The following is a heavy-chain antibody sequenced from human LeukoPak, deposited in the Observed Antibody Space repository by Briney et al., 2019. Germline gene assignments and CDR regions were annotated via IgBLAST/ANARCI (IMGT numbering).Heavy chain of an antibody. D-gene: IGHD3-10*01. CDR3: ARGYGDGMDV. Sequence: GGSLRLSCAASGFTFSRNWMNWVRQAPGKGLEWVANIKKDGSEKYYVDSVKGRFTIPRDNAKNSLYVQMNSLRAEDTAVYYCARGYGDGMDVWGQGPTVTVSS. CDR1: GFTFSRNW. CDR2: IKKDGSEK. V-gene: IGHV3-7*01. J-gene: IGHJ6*02.